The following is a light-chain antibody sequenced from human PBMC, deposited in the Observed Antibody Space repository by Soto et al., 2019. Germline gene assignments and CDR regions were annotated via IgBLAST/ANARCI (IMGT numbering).Light chain of an antibody. Sequence: QSVLTQPPSVSAAPGQKVTISCSGSSSNIGNNYVSWYQQLPGTAPKFLIYDNNKRPSGIPDRFSGSKSGTSATLDITGLQTGDEADYYCAAWDSSLSGVVFGGGTKVTVL. CDR2: DNN. V-gene: IGLV1-51*01. J-gene: IGLJ2*01. CDR1: SSNIGNNY. CDR3: AAWDSSLSGVV.